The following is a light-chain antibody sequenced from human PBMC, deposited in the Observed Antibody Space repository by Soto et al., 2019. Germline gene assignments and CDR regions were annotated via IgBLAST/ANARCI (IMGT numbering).Light chain of an antibody. CDR1: SXDVGTYNY. J-gene: IGLJ1*01. Sequence: QSALTQPASVSGSPGQSITISCTGTSXDVGTYNYVSWYQHHPGKAPKLIIYEVSNRPSGVSNRFSGPKSGSTASLTISGLQAEDEADYHCTSYTRDTALVFGTGTKVTLL. CDR3: TSYTRDTALV. V-gene: IGLV2-14*01. CDR2: EVS.